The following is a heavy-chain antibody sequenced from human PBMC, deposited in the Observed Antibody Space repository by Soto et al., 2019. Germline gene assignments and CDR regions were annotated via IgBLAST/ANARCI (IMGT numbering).Heavy chain of an antibody. CDR1: GFSFSSHW. V-gene: IGHV3-7*05. CDR3: ARVTSPGYFDS. J-gene: IGHJ4*02. Sequence: EVQLVESGGGLVQPGGFLRLSCVVSGFSFSSHWMNWVCHAPGKGPEWVAYIKQDGSEKYYVDSVMGRFTMSRDNAQSSLSLQMNTLRAEDTAVYYCARVTSPGYFDSWGQGTLVTVSS. CDR2: IKQDGSEK.